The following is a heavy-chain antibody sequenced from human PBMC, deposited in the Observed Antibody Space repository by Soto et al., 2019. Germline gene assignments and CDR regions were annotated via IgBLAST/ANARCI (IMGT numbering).Heavy chain of an antibody. V-gene: IGHV3-48*03. CDR1: GFTFSSYE. CDR2: ISSSGSTI. CDR3: ARVHSSGYFDY. D-gene: IGHD1-26*01. Sequence: LRLSCAASGFTFSSYEMNWVRQAPGKGLEWVSYISSSGSTIYYADSVKGRFTISRDNAKNSLYLQMNSLRAEDTAVYYCARVHSSGYFDYWGQGTLVTVSS. J-gene: IGHJ4*02.